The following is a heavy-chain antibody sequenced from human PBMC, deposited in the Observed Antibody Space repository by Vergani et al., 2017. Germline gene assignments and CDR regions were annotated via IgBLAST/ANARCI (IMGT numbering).Heavy chain of an antibody. V-gene: IGHV4-34*01. CDR3: AGIVGATRNYYYYMDV. CDR2: IKHSGST. D-gene: IGHD1-26*01. Sequence: QVQLQQWGAGLLKPSETLSLTCAVYGGSFSGYYWSWIRQPPGKGLEWIGEIKHSGSTNYNPSLKSRVTISVDTSKNQFSLKLSSVTAADTAVYYCAGIVGATRNYYYYMDVWGKGTTVTVSS. J-gene: IGHJ6*03. CDR1: GGSFSGYY.